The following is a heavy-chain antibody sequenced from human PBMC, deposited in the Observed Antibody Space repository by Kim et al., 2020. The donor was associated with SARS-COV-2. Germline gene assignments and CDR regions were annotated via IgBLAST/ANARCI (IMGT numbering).Heavy chain of an antibody. D-gene: IGHD5-12*01. Sequence: NPSLKSRVTISVDTSKNQFSLKLSSVTAADTAVYYCARGTYSGYVKGFDYWGQGTLVTVSS. V-gene: IGHV4-34*01. CDR3: ARGTYSGYVKGFDY. J-gene: IGHJ4*02.